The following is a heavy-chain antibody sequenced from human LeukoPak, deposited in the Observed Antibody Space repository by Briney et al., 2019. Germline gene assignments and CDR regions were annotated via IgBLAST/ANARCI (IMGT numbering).Heavy chain of an antibody. D-gene: IGHD3-22*01. Sequence: SETLSLTCTVSGGATSDYYWSWIRQPPGKGLEWIGYISSTGSTNRNPSLKSRVTLSSDTSKNQFSLKLNSVTAADTAVYYCARDKSPTQDSSEQDGFDIWGQGTMVTVSS. J-gene: IGHJ3*02. CDR3: ARDKSPTQDSSEQDGFDI. CDR2: ISSTGST. V-gene: IGHV4-59*01. CDR1: GGATSDYY.